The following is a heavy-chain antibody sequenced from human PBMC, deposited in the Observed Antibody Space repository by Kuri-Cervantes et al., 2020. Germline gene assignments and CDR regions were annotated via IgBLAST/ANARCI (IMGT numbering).Heavy chain of an antibody. V-gene: IGHV4-59*01. D-gene: IGHD6-13*01. CDR2: IYYSGST. Sequence: SETLSLTCTVSGGSISSYYWSWIRQPPGKGLEWIGYIYYSGSTNYNPSLKSRVTILVDTSKNKFSLKLSSVTAADTAAYYCARDGLGAAASLAFDIWGQGTMVTVSS. CDR3: ARDGLGAAASLAFDI. CDR1: GGSISSYY. J-gene: IGHJ3*02.